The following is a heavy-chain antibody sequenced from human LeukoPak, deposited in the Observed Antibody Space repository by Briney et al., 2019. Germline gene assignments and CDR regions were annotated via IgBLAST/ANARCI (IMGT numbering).Heavy chain of an antibody. V-gene: IGHV3-23*01. J-gene: IGHJ4*02. Sequence: GGSLRLSCAASGFTFSSYAMSWVRQAPGKGLEWVSAISGSGGSTYYADSVKGRFTISRDNSKNTPYLQMNSLRAEDTAVYYCAKVKGWDIVVVVAVIDYWGQGTLVTVSS. CDR1: GFTFSSYA. D-gene: IGHD2-15*01. CDR2: ISGSGGST. CDR3: AKVKGWDIVVVVAVIDY.